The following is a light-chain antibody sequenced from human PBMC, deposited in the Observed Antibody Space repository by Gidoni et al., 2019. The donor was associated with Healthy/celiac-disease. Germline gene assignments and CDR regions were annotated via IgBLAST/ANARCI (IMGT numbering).Light chain of an antibody. CDR2: GAS. CDR3: QQYNNWPPYT. V-gene: IGKV3-15*01. Sequence: EIVLTPYPATMSVSPGDRATLSCRASQSVSSNLAWYQQKPGQAPRLLIYGASTRATSTPARFSGSGSGTEFTLTISSLQSEDFAVYYCQQYNNWPPYTFXXXTKLEIK. CDR1: QSVSSN. J-gene: IGKJ2*01.